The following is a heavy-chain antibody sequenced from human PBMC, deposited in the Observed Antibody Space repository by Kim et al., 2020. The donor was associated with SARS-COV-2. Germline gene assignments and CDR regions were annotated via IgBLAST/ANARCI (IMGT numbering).Heavy chain of an antibody. D-gene: IGHD3-9*01. J-gene: IGHJ3*02. Sequence: SETLSLTCAVYGGSFSGYYWSWIRQPPGKGLEWIGEINHSGSTNYNPSLKSRVTISVDTSKNQFSLKLSSVTAADTAVYYCARGRQITILLRRVVPDDAFDIWGQGTMVTVSS. V-gene: IGHV4-34*01. CDR3: ARGRQITILLRRVVPDDAFDI. CDR1: GGSFSGYY. CDR2: INHSGST.